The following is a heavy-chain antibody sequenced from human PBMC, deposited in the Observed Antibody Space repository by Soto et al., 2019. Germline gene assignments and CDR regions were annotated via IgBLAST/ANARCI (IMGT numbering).Heavy chain of an antibody. CDR1: GGSFSGYY. D-gene: IGHD2-2*02. Sequence: PSETLSLTSAVYGGSFSGYYWGWIRQPPGKGLEWIGEIIHSGSTNYNPSLKSRVTISVDTSKNQFSLMLTSVTAATTAVNYCGKGFRVVPVAIRAYYYYYGLDVWGQGTTVTVSS. V-gene: IGHV4-34*01. J-gene: IGHJ6*02. CDR2: IIHSGST. CDR3: GKGFRVVPVAIRAYYYYYGLDV.